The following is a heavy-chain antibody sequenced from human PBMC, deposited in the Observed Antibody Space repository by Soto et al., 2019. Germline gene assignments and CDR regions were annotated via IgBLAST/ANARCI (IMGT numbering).Heavy chain of an antibody. CDR3: ARVSSSIVVVPDYGMDV. CDR1: GYTFISHG. CDR2: RSGKNGNT. D-gene: IGHD2-15*01. Sequence: QVQLVQSGVEVKKPGASVKVSCKASGYTFISHGISWVRQAPGQGREWMGWRSGKNGNTNYAQKLQGRVTLTTDASTSTAYIKLRSLRSDDTAVYYCARVSSSIVVVPDYGMDVWGQGTTVTVSS. V-gene: IGHV1-18*04. J-gene: IGHJ6*02.